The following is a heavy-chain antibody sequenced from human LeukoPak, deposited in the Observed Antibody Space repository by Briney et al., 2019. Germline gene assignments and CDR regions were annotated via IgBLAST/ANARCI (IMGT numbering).Heavy chain of an antibody. V-gene: IGHV4-39*01. D-gene: IGHD3-10*01. Sequence: SETLSLTCTFSGASISTGGYYWTWIRQPPGEGLEWIGYIYYTGSIDYNPSLKSRVTISVDTSKNQFSLKLNSVTAADTAVYYCARHYGPWGQGTLVTVSS. CDR2: IYYTGSI. CDR1: GASISTGGYY. J-gene: IGHJ5*02. CDR3: ARHYGP.